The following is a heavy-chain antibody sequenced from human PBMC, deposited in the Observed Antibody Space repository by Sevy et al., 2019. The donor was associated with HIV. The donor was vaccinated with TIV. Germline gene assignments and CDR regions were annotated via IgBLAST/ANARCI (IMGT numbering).Heavy chain of an antibody. Sequence: SETLSLTCTVSGGSISSYYWSWIRQPPGKGLEWIGYIYYSGSTNYNPSLKSRVTISVDTSKNQFSLELSSVTAADTAVYYCARVNLVATMWRGWFDPWGQGTLVTVSS. CDR3: ARVNLVATMWRGWFDP. J-gene: IGHJ5*02. D-gene: IGHD5-12*01. CDR1: GGSISSYY. CDR2: IYYSGST. V-gene: IGHV4-59*01.